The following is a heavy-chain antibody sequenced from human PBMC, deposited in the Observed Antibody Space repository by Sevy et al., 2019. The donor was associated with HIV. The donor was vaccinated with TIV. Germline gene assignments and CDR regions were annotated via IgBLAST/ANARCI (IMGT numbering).Heavy chain of an antibody. CDR2: ISGSGTST. CDR3: GKVSIFGVGGFYGY. D-gene: IGHD3-3*01. V-gene: IGHV3-23*01. J-gene: IGHJ4*02. Sequence: GGSLRLSCAASGFSFSTYAMTWVRQAPGKGLEWVSGISGSGTSTYYTDSVKGRFTISRDNSKNTVYLQMNNLRAEDTAVYYCGKVSIFGVGGFYGYWGQGTLVTVSS. CDR1: GFSFSTYA.